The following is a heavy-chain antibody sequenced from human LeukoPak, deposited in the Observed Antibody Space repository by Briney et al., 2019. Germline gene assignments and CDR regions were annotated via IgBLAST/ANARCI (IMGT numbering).Heavy chain of an antibody. Sequence: GESLKISCQGSGYSFSNFWIGWVRQMPGKGLEWMGRIYPSDSYTNYSPSFQGHVTISADKSISTAYLQWSSLKASDTAMYYCARHNYRGAGTTFWFDPWGQGTLVTVSS. CDR2: IYPSDSYT. J-gene: IGHJ5*02. CDR3: ARHNYRGAGTTFWFDP. CDR1: GYSFSNFW. V-gene: IGHV5-10-1*01. D-gene: IGHD1-7*01.